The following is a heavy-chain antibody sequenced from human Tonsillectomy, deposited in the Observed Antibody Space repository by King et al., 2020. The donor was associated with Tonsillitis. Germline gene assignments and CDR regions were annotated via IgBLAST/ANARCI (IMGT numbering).Heavy chain of an antibody. CDR1: GFTFSNSA. J-gene: IGHJ6*02. CDR2: IVVGSGNT. D-gene: IGHD6-13*01. Sequence: QLVESGPEVKKPGTSVKVSCTASGFTFSNSAMQWVRQARGQRLEWIGWIVVGSGNTNYAQKFQERVTITRDMDTSTTYMNLSSPRSEDTAVYYCAAHASGSSWSRLYYSGMDVWGQGTTVTVSS. CDR3: AAHASGSSWSRLYYSGMDV. V-gene: IGHV1-58*02.